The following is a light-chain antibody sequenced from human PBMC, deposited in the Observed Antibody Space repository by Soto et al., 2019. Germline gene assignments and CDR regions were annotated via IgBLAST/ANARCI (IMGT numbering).Light chain of an antibody. CDR2: EVY. CDR1: SSDVGGYNY. J-gene: IGLJ1*01. V-gene: IGLV2-8*01. Sequence: QSVLTQPPSASGTPGQSVTISCTGTSSDVGGYNYVSWYQQHPGKAPKLIIYEVYKRPSGVPDRFSGSKSGNTAALTVSGLQAEDEADYYCSSSVGTNSYVFGTGTKLTVL. CDR3: SSSVGTNSYV.